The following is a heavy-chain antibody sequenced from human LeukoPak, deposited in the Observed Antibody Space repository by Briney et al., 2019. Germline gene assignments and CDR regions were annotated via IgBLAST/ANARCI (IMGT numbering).Heavy chain of an antibody. CDR1: GFTFDDYA. CDR3: AKDSSGYLDFDY. Sequence: GGSLRLSCAASGFTFDDYAMHWVRQAPGKGLEWVSGISWNSGSIGYADSVKGRFTISRDNAKNSLYLQVNSLRAEDTALYYCAKDSSGYLDFDYWGQGTLVTVSS. D-gene: IGHD3-22*01. J-gene: IGHJ4*02. V-gene: IGHV3-9*01. CDR2: ISWNSGSI.